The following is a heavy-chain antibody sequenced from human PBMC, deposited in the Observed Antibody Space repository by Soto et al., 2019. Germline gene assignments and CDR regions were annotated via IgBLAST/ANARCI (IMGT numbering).Heavy chain of an antibody. V-gene: IGHV1-18*01. D-gene: IGHD3-22*01. Sequence: ASVKVSCKASGYTFTSYGISWVRQAPGQGLEWMGWISAYNGNTNYAQKLQGRVTMTTDTSTSTAYMELRSLRSDDTAVYYCARDYYKYCDSSGYYRSPAYWGQGTLVTVSS. CDR2: ISAYNGNT. J-gene: IGHJ4*02. CDR3: ARDYYKYCDSSGYYRSPAY. CDR1: GYTFTSYG.